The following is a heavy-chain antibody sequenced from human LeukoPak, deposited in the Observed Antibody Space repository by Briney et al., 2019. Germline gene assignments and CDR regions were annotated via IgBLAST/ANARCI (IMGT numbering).Heavy chain of an antibody. CDR3: ARDSPYSGSWEFDD. D-gene: IGHD6-13*01. CDR1: GYTFTSYY. V-gene: IGHV1-69*13. Sequence: ASVKVSCKASGYTFTSYYMHWVRQAPGQGLEWMGGIIPIFGTANYAQKFQGRVTITADESTSTAYMELSSLRSEDTAVYYCARDSPYSGSWEFDDWGQGTLVTVSS. CDR2: IIPIFGTA. J-gene: IGHJ4*02.